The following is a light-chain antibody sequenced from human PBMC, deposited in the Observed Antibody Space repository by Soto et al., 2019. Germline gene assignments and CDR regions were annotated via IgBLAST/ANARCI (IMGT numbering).Light chain of an antibody. V-gene: IGKV3-15*01. CDR2: GAS. Sequence: EIVMTQSPATLSVSPGERATLSCRASQRVSSNLAWYQQKPGQAPRLLIYGASTRATGIPARFSGSGSGTEFTLTISSLQSEDFAVYYCQQYNNLPGTFGQGTKVEIK. CDR1: QRVSSN. CDR3: QQYNNLPGT. J-gene: IGKJ1*01.